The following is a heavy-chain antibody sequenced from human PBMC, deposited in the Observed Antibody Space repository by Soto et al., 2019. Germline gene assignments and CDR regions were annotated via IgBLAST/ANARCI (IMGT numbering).Heavy chain of an antibody. CDR1: GFTFSSYG. CDR2: IWYDGSNK. CDR3: ARARDIVATILPGY. D-gene: IGHD5-12*01. Sequence: SLRLSCAASGFTFSSYGMHWVRQAPGKGLEWVAVIWYDGSNKYYADSVKGRFTISRDNSKNTLYLQMNSLRAEDTAVYYCARARDIVATILPGYWGQGTLVTVSS. V-gene: IGHV3-33*01. J-gene: IGHJ4*02.